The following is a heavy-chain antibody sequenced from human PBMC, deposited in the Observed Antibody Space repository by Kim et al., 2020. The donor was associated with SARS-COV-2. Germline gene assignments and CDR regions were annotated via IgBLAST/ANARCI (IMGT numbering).Heavy chain of an antibody. D-gene: IGHD3-16*01. CDR3: ARGGGWFDP. J-gene: IGHJ5*02. Sequence: SETLSLTCTVSGGSISSSSYYWGWIRQPPGKGLEWIGSIYYSGSTYYNPSLKSRVTISVDTSKNQFSLKLSSVTAADTAVYYCARGGGWFDPWGQGTLVTVSS. CDR1: GGSISSSSYY. V-gene: IGHV4-39*01. CDR2: IYYSGST.